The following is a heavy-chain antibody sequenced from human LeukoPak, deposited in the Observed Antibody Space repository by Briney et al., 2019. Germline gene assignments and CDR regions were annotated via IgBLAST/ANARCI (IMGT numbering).Heavy chain of an antibody. D-gene: IGHD6-13*01. CDR3: ATDRRGAGIVAHGTWTFDY. Sequence: GGSLRLSCAASGFTFSEAWMSWVRQGPGKGLEWVGRIKLETDDGTTDYAAPVKGRFTISRDDSKNTLFPQMNSLKTEDTAVYYCATDRRGAGIVAHGTWTFDYWGQGTLVTVSS. J-gene: IGHJ4*02. CDR1: GFTFSEAW. V-gene: IGHV3-15*01. CDR2: IKLETDDGTT.